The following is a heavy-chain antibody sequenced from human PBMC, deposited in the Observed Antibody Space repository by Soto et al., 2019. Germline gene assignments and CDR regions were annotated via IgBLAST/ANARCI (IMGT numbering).Heavy chain of an antibody. CDR3: AKVISSRWSYFDY. CDR2: ISGSGDST. CDR1: GFTFSSYA. V-gene: IGHV3-23*01. J-gene: IGHJ4*02. Sequence: GGSLRLSCAASGFTFSSYAMTWVRQAPGKGLEWVSAISGSGDSTYYADSVKGRFTISRDNSKNTLYLQMNSLRAEDTAVYYCAKVISSRWSYFDYWGQGTLVTVSS. D-gene: IGHD6-13*01.